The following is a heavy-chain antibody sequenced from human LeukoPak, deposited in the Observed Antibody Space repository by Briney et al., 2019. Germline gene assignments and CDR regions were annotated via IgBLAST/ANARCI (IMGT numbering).Heavy chain of an antibody. CDR2: IYYSGSS. D-gene: IGHD1-26*01. V-gene: IGHV4-31*03. J-gene: IGHJ5*02. CDR1: GGSISSGGYY. Sequence: PSQTLSLTCTVSGGSISSGGYYWSWIRQHPGKGLEWIGYIYYSGSSYYNPSLKSRVTISVDTSKNQFSLKLSSVTAADTAVYYCARGQRELTPRFDPWGKGTLVTVSS. CDR3: ARGQRELTPRFDP.